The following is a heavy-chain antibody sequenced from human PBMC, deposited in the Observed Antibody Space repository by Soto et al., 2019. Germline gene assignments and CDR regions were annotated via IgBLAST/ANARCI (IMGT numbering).Heavy chain of an antibody. CDR3: VRKRLLFKVVSDS. D-gene: IGHD3-3*01. J-gene: IGHJ4*02. Sequence: SETLSLTCNVSGDSVNSRDYYWTWVRQPPGKGLEWMGYLYFTGSTNYNPSLKGRVTMSRDTSKNQVYLKLNSVTAADTAVYYCVRKRLLFKVVSDSWGQGTLVTVSS. V-gene: IGHV4-61*08. CDR2: LYFTGST. CDR1: GDSVNSRDYY.